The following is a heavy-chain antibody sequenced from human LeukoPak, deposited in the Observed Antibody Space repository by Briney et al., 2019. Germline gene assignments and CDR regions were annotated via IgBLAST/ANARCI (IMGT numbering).Heavy chain of an antibody. CDR1: GYFFTSYW. D-gene: IGHD6-19*01. Sequence: GGSLQISGQGSGYFFTSYWIGWVRQLPGKGLEWMGIIYPGESDTRYSPSFQGQVTISADKTNRTGSQQWRNIKASDTAMYYCARHPVAVAGTGYYYYMDVWGKGTTVTVSS. V-gene: IGHV5-51*01. CDR3: ARHPVAVAGTGYYYYMDV. J-gene: IGHJ6*03. CDR2: IYPGESDT.